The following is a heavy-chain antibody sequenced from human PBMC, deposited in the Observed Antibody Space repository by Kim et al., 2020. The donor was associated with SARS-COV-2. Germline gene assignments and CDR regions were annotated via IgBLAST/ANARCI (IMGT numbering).Heavy chain of an antibody. V-gene: IGHV1-2*02. J-gene: IGHJ4*02. Sequence: ASVKVSCKASGYIFTSYFLHWVRQAPGQGLEWMGRINSNGGTTEYTQKFKGRVTMTRDTSINTVYMELSSLTSDDTAVYYCARDDSSTSWWEFDYWGQGTLVTVSS. CDR1: GYIFTSYF. D-gene: IGHD1-26*01. CDR3: ARDDSSTSWWEFDY. CDR2: INSNGGTT.